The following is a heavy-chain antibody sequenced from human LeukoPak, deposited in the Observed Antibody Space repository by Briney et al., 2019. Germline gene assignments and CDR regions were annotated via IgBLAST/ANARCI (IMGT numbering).Heavy chain of an antibody. CDR1: GFTFSDYY. CDR2: ISSSGSTI. Sequence: GGSLRLSCAASGFTFSDYYMSWIRQAPGKGLEWVSYISSSGSTIYYADSVKGRFTISRDNSKNSLDLQMNRLRGDDTALYYCAKDMNYDSSGYFDYWGQGTLVTVSS. D-gene: IGHD3-22*01. CDR3: AKDMNYDSSGYFDY. J-gene: IGHJ4*02. V-gene: IGHV3-11*01.